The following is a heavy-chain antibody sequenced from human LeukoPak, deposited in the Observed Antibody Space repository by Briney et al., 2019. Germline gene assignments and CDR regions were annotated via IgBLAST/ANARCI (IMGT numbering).Heavy chain of an antibody. D-gene: IGHD5-12*01. CDR1: GFTFSSHW. CDR3: ARDYLRKFDY. J-gene: IGHJ4*02. CDR2: IKKDGSEK. Sequence: GGSLRLSCAASGFTFSSHWMSWVRQAPGKGLEWVANIKKDGSEKYYVDAVKGRFTISRDNAKTSLYLQMNSLRAEDTAVYYCARDYLRKFDYWGQGTLVTVSS. V-gene: IGHV3-7*01.